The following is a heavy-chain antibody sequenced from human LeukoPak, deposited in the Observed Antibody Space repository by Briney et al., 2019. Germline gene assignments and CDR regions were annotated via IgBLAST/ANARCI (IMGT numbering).Heavy chain of an antibody. CDR3: AREGGSSSWWWNNWFDP. Sequence: SGGSLRLSCAASGFTFSSYCMHWVPQAPGKALVCVSRINSDGSSTSYADSVKGRYTISRDNAKNTLYLQMNSMRAEDTAVYYCAREGGSSSWWWNNWFDPSGQGTPVTVSS. J-gene: IGHJ5*02. CDR1: GFTFSSYC. D-gene: IGHD6-13*01. CDR2: INSDGSST. V-gene: IGHV3-74*01.